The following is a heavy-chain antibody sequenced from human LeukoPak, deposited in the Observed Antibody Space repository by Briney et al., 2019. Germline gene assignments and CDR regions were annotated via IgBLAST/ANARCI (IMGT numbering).Heavy chain of an antibody. CDR2: INAGNGNT. CDR3: ARSDTAWYFDL. CDR1: GYTFTSYA. D-gene: IGHD5-18*01. Sequence: ASVTVSCTASGYTFTSYAMHWVRQAPGQRLEWMGWINAGNGNTKYSQKFQGRVTITRDTSASTAYMELSSLRSEDTAVYYCARSDTAWYFDLWGRGTLVTVSS. J-gene: IGHJ2*01. V-gene: IGHV1-3*01.